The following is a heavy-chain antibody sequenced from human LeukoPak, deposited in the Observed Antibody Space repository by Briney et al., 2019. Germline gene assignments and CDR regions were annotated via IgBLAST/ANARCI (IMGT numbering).Heavy chain of an antibody. CDR2: IYTSGST. V-gene: IGHV4-61*02. CDR3: ARFIYGDYYYYYGMEA. D-gene: IGHD4-17*01. CDR1: GGSISSGSYY. J-gene: IGHJ6*02. Sequence: PSETLSLTCTVSGGSISSGSYYWSWMRQPAGKGLEWIGRIYTSGSTNYNPSLKSRVTISVDTSKNQFSLKLSSVTAAETGVYYCARFIYGDYYYYYGMEAWGQGTTVTVFS.